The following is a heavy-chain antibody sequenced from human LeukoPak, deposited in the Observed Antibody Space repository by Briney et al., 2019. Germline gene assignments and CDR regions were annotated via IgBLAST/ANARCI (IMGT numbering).Heavy chain of an antibody. V-gene: IGHV3-23*01. CDR1: GFTFRSYA. J-gene: IGHJ5*02. Sequence: PGGSLRLSCAASGFTFRSYAMSWVRQAPGKGLEWVSAISGSGDSTYYADSVKGRFTISRDNSKNALYLQMNSLRAEDTAVYYCAKDRWAGITTNWFDPWGQGTLVTVSS. CDR2: ISGSGDST. D-gene: IGHD3-16*01. CDR3: AKDRWAGITTNWFDP.